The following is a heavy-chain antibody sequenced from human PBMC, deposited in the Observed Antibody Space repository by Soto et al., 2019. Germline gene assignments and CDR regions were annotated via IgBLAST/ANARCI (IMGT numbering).Heavy chain of an antibody. CDR2: ISYSGTT. Sequence: SETLSLTCTVSGGSTSSYYWSWIRQPPGKGLEWIGFISYSGTTNYNPSLRSRVTISIDTSQNQFSLKLSSVTAADTAVYYCARSAVDFDFWSAYQGWFDPWGQGTLVTVSS. CDR1: GGSTSSYY. CDR3: ARSAVDFDFWSAYQGWFDP. D-gene: IGHD3-3*01. J-gene: IGHJ5*02. V-gene: IGHV4-59*01.